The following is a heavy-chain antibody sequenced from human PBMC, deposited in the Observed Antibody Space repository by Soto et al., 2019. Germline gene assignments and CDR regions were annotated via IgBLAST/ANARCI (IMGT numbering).Heavy chain of an antibody. J-gene: IGHJ4*02. Sequence: QVHLQESGPGLVKRSDTLSLTCTVSGGSISSYYWSWIRQSPGKGLEWIGYIYYSGSTLYNPSLKRRVTISVDTSKSQFSLRLSSVTAADTGVYYCARSLGYSSNWYVDYWGQGTLVTVSS. D-gene: IGHD6-13*01. CDR2: IYYSGST. V-gene: IGHV4-59*07. CDR1: GGSISSYY. CDR3: ARSLGYSSNWYVDY.